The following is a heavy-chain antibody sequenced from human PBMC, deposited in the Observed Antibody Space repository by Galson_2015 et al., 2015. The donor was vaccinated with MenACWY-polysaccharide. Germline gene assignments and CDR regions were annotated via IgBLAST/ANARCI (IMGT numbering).Heavy chain of an antibody. Sequence: SLRLSCAVSGFTFKNYWMSWVRQAPGKGLEWVANIKKDGSEKYCVDSVKGRFTISRDNGRSSLYLQMNGLRAEDTAMYYCARGHYGMDVWGQGTTVTVS. J-gene: IGHJ6*02. CDR2: IKKDGSEK. V-gene: IGHV3-7*01. CDR3: ARGHYGMDV. CDR1: GFTFKNYW.